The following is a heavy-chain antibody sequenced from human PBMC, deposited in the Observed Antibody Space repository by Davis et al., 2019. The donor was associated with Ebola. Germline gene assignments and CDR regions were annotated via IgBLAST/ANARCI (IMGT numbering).Heavy chain of an antibody. CDR3: AISWFGELFYAFDI. D-gene: IGHD3-10*01. J-gene: IGHJ3*02. Sequence: AASVKVSCKASGGTFSSYAISWVRQAPGQGLEWMGGIIPIFGTANYAQKFQGRVTITADESTSTAYMELSSLRSEDTAVYYCAISWFGELFYAFDIWGQGTMVTVSS. CDR2: IIPIFGTA. V-gene: IGHV1-69*13. CDR1: GGTFSSYA.